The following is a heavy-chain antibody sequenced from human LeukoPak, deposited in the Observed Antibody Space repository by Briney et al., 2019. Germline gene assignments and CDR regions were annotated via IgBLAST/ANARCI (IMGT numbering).Heavy chain of an antibody. D-gene: IGHD2-2*01. CDR1: RGTINYHY. Sequence: SETLSLTCTVSRGTINYHYWSWIRQPPGKGLEWIGYISYSGSTNYNPSLKSRVTILVDPSKNKLSLNLTSVTAADTAVYYCARARYCSSATCYCDYWGQGTLVTVSS. V-gene: IGHV4-59*11. CDR2: ISYSGST. CDR3: ARARYCSSATCYCDY. J-gene: IGHJ4*02.